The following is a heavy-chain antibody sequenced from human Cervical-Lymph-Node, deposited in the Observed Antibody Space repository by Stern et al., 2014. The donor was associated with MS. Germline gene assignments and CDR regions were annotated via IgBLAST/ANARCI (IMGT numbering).Heavy chain of an antibody. CDR3: ARSGGSF. Sequence: QVQLVQSGPEVKKPGASVKVSCKASGYTFTNSGINWVRQAPGQGLEWMGCISTNNGNTHYAQNIQSIVTMTTDTSTTTAYMELRSLRSDDTAVYYCARSGGSFWGRGTLVTVSS. CDR2: ISTNNGNT. D-gene: IGHD3-16*01. CDR1: GYTFTNSG. J-gene: IGHJ4*02. V-gene: IGHV1-18*01.